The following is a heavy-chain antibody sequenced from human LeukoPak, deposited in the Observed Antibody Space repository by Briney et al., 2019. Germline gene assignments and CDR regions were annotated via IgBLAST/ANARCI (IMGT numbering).Heavy chain of an antibody. CDR1: GFTFDDYG. Sequence: GRSLRLSCAASGFTFDDYGMHWVRQAPGKGLEWVSSISWNTGNIGYADSVQGRFTISRDNAKNFLYLQMDNLRTEDTALYYCAKGSFGVVIINILDYWGQGTLVTVSS. CDR2: ISWNTGNI. J-gene: IGHJ4*02. V-gene: IGHV3-9*01. CDR3: AKGSFGVVIINILDY. D-gene: IGHD3-3*01.